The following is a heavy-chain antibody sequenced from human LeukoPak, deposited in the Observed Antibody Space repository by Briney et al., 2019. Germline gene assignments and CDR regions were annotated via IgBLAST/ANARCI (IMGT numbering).Heavy chain of an antibody. V-gene: IGHV4-59*01. CDR1: GGSISSYY. CDR2: ISYSGST. J-gene: IGHJ4*02. CDR3: ARTTTTFDD. Sequence: SETLSLTCTVSGGSISSYYWSWIRQPPGKGLEWIGYISYSGSTNYGLSLKGRVTISVDTSKNHFSLNLTSVTAADTAVYYCARTTTTFDDWGQGTLVTVSS. D-gene: IGHD4-11*01.